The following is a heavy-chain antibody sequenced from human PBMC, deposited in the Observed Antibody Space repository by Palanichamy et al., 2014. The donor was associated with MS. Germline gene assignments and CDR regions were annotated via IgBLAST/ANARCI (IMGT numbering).Heavy chain of an antibody. J-gene: IGHJ6*02. CDR2: ISSSGSTI. CDR3: ARDLINPVGAVAVHYGMDV. V-gene: IGHV3-48*03. CDR1: GFTFSSYE. D-gene: IGHD6-19*01. Sequence: EVQLVESGGGLVQPGGSLRLSCAASGFTFSSYEMNWVRQAPGKGLEWVSYISSSGSTIYYADSVKGRFTISRDNAKNSLYLQMNSLRAEDTAVYYCARDLINPVGAVAVHYGMDVWGQGTTVTVSS.